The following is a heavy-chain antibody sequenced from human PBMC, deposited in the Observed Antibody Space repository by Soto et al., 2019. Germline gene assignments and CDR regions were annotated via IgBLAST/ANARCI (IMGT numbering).Heavy chain of an antibody. J-gene: IGHJ4*02. CDR2: ISYDGSNQ. CDR1: GFTFNSDA. V-gene: IGHV3-30*18. CDR3: AKEKGTGTGLEY. D-gene: IGHD1-7*01. Sequence: QVQLVESGGGVVQPGRSLRLSCVASGFTFNSDAIHWVRQAPGKGLEWVAVISYDGSNQHFGDSVQGRFTISRDNSRNTGHLQTHRLRGEDTAVYYCAKEKGTGTGLEYWGQGGLVTVSS.